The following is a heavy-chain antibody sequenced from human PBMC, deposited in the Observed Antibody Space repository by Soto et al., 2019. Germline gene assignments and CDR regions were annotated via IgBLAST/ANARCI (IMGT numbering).Heavy chain of an antibody. Sequence: QVQLVQSGAEVKKPGASVKVPCKASGYTFTTYGVSWVRQAPGQGLEWMGWISAYNGNTNYAQKLQGRVTMTTDTSTSTAYMELRSLRSDDTAVYYCARDRYYYGSGSYYISWFDPWGQGTLVTVSS. CDR2: ISAYNGNT. V-gene: IGHV1-18*04. D-gene: IGHD3-10*01. J-gene: IGHJ5*02. CDR3: ARDRYYYGSGSYYISWFDP. CDR1: GYTFTTYG.